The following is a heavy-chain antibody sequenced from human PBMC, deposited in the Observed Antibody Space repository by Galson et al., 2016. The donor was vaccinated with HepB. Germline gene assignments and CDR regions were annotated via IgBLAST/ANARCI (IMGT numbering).Heavy chain of an antibody. D-gene: IGHD1-20*01. CDR3: AREGLTYPHWFDP. Sequence: QVQLQESGPGLVKPSQTLSLTCSVSGGSIGSGNHYWNWIRQHPGKGLEYIGYIPYTGSTYYNPSLKSRLTISVDTSKNQFSLKLSSLTAADTAVYYCAREGLTYPHWFDPWGQGTLVTVSS. V-gene: IGHV4-31*03. CDR2: IPYTGST. J-gene: IGHJ5*02. CDR1: GGSIGSGNHY.